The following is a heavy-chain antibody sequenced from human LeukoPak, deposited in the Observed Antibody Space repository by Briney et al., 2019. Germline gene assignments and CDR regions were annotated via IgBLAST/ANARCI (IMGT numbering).Heavy chain of an antibody. J-gene: IGHJ4*02. CDR1: GFTVSSNC. CDR2: IFVGGNT. Sequence: GGSLRLSCAVSGFTVSSNCMSWVRQAPGKGLEWVSVIFVGGNTYYADSVKGRFTISRDNSKNTLYLQMNSLRAGDTAVYYCARDNAPYTTTASGLGLFDYWGQGTLVTVSS. V-gene: IGHV3-53*01. CDR3: ARDNAPYTTTASGLGLFDY. D-gene: IGHD2-2*02.